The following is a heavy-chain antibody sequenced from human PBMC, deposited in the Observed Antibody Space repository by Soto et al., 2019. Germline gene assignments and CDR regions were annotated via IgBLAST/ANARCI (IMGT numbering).Heavy chain of an antibody. Sequence: QVQLVESGGGVVQPGRSLRLSCAASGFTFSSYGMHWVRQAPGKGLEWVAVIWYDGSNKYYADSVKGRFTISRDNSKNTLYLQMNSLSAEDTAVYYCARGAAGDILTGSITPPWYWGQGTLVTVSS. D-gene: IGHD3-9*01. J-gene: IGHJ4*02. CDR2: IWYDGSNK. CDR3: ARGAAGDILTGSITPPWY. CDR1: GFTFSSYG. V-gene: IGHV3-33*01.